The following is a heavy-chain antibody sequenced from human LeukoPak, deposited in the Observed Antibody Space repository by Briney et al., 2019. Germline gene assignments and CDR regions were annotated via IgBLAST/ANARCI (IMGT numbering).Heavy chain of an antibody. V-gene: IGHV3-21*01. J-gene: IGHJ4*02. CDR1: GFTFSSYS. D-gene: IGHD5-12*01. Sequence: PGGSLRLSCAAPGFTFSSYSMNWVRQAPGKGLEWVSSISSSSSYIYYADSVKGRFTISRDNAKNSLYLQMNSLRAEDTAVYYCARDSGYSGYGFDYWGQGTLVTVSS. CDR2: ISSSSSYI. CDR3: ARDSGYSGYGFDY.